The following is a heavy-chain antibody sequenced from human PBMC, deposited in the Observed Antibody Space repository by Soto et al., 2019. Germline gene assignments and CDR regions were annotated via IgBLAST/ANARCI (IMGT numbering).Heavy chain of an antibody. CDR2: INHSGST. CDR3: ARVTGRYYYGMYV. J-gene: IGHJ6*02. V-gene: IGHV4-34*01. CDR1: GGSFSGYY. Sequence: QVQLQQWGAGLLKPSETLSLTCAVYGGSFSGYYWSWIRQPPGKGLEWIGEINHSGSTNYNPSLKSRVTISVDTSKNQFSRKLSSVTAADTAVYYCARVTGRYYYGMYVWGQGTTVTVSS.